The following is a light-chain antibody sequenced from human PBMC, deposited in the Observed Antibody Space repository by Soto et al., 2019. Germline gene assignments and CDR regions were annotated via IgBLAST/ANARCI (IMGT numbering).Light chain of an antibody. J-gene: IGKJ4*01. CDR1: QSVKTY. V-gene: IGKV3-11*01. CDR3: QSRSSWPPVIT. Sequence: ETVLTQSPATLSLSPGERATLSCRASQSVKTYLAWYQQKPGQVPRLLIYDASNRATGIPARFSGSGSGTDFTLTISSLAPEDFAVYYCQSRSSWPPVITFGGGTKVEIK. CDR2: DAS.